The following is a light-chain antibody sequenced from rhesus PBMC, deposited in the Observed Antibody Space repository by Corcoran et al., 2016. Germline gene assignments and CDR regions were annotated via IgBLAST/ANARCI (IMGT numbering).Light chain of an antibody. CDR3: QQHNSYPRT. V-gene: IGKV1S4*01. J-gene: IGKJ1*01. Sequence: DIQMTQSPSSLSASVGDRVTITCQASQGISSWLAWYQQKPGKAPKLLIYAASRLQSGGPSRFSGSGSGTDFTITISSLQPEDCATYYCQQHNSYPRTFGQGTKVEIK. CDR2: AAS. CDR1: QGISSW.